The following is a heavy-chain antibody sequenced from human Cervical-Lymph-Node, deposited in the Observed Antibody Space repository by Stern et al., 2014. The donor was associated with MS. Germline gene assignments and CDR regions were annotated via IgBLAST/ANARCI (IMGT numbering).Heavy chain of an antibody. D-gene: IGHD1-14*01. Sequence: EVQLVQSGAVVRKPGDSLRISCTGSGYGFSDYWIGWVRQMPGKGLEWIGGIYPGDSNTTYSPSFEGQVTMSADKSVATAYLQWSSLKASDTAIYFCARQIEGIQGLWGQGTLVTVSS. J-gene: IGHJ4*02. CDR3: ARQIEGIQGL. CDR2: IYPGDSNT. V-gene: IGHV5-51*01. CDR1: GYGFSDYW.